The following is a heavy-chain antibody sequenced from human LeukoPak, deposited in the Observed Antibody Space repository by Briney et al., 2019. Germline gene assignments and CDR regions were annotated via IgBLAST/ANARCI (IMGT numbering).Heavy chain of an antibody. D-gene: IGHD3-10*01. CDR1: GFTFSSYS. CDR2: ISSSSSYI. V-gene: IGHV3-21*01. CDR3: ARARPRYYYGSGMGYFDL. J-gene: IGHJ2*01. Sequence: GGSLRLSCAASGFTFSSYSMNWVRQAPGKGLEWVSSISSSSSYIYYADSVKGRFTISRDNAKNSLYLQMNSLRAEDTAVYYCARARPRYYYGSGMGYFDLWGRGTLVTVSS.